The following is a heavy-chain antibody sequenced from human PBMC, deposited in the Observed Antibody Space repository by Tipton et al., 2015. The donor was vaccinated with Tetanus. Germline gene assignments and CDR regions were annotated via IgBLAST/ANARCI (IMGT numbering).Heavy chain of an antibody. V-gene: IGHV4-59*08. Sequence: LRLSCTVSGGSISSYFWSWVRQHPGKGLEWIGYIYYSGSTSYNPSLKTRVTISVDTSKNQFSLKLSSVTAADTAVYYCASSHYDFWSGYLNWFDPWGQGTLVTVSS. D-gene: IGHD3-3*01. J-gene: IGHJ5*02. CDR1: GGSISSYF. CDR2: IYYSGST. CDR3: ASSHYDFWSGYLNWFDP.